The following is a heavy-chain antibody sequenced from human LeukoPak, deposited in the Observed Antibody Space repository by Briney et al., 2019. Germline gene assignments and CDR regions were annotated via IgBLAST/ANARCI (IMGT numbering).Heavy chain of an antibody. CDR2: ISGSGGST. D-gene: IGHD6-13*01. V-gene: IGHV3-23*01. J-gene: IGHJ4*02. CDR1: GFTFSSYA. CDR3: AKEADSSSWYSREGYFDY. Sequence: GGSLRLSCAASGFTFSSYAMSWVRQAPGKGLEWVSAISGSGGSTYYADSVKGRFTISRDNSKNTLYLQMNSLRAEDTAVYYCAKEADSSSWYSREGYFDYWGQGTLVTVSS.